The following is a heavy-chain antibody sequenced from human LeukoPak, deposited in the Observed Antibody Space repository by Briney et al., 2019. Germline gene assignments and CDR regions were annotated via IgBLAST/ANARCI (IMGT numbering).Heavy chain of an antibody. Sequence: PGGSLRLSCAASGFTVSSNYMSWVRQAPGKGLEWVSVIYSGGSTYYADSVKGRFTISRDNSKNTLYLQMNSLRAEDTAGYYCARDLAMGRGWLKLASGMSYGMDVWGQGTTVTVSS. CDR1: GFTVSSNY. V-gene: IGHV3-66*01. D-gene: IGHD3-10*01. CDR3: ARDLAMGRGWLKLASGMSYGMDV. CDR2: IYSGGST. J-gene: IGHJ6*02.